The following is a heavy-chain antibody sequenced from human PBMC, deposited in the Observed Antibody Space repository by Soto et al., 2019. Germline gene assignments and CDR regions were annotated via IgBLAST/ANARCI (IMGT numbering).Heavy chain of an antibody. CDR1: GLSFSTYG. D-gene: IGHD2-15*01. CDR2: IWYDGSNK. V-gene: IGHV3-33*01. Sequence: GRSLRLSCTASGLSFSTYGMHWVRQAPGKGLEWVAVIWYDGSNKYYADSVKGRFTTSRDNSKNTLYLQVNSLRAEDTAVYYCARSPCSGGSCYIDYWGQGTLVTVSS. J-gene: IGHJ4*02. CDR3: ARSPCSGGSCYIDY.